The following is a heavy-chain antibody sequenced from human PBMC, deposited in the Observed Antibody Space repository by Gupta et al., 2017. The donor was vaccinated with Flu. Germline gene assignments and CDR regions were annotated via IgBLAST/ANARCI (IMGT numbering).Heavy chain of an antibody. J-gene: IGHJ4*01. CDR1: SITSSEFY. Sequence: SITSSEFYWSWIRQSPGKGLEWIGYILYSGSAHYNPSLKSRVTISVDTSKNRISLILNSVTAADTAVYYCARAPSHGGRRPYHCDFWGHGTLVTVSS. D-gene: IGHD6-6*01. CDR3: ARAPSHGGRRPYHCDF. CDR2: ILYSGSA. V-gene: IGHV4-30-4*01.